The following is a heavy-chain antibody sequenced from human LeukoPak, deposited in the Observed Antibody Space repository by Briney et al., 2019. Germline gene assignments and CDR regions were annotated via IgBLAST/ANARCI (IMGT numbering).Heavy chain of an antibody. CDR3: AREVVYKSIYY. D-gene: IGHD2-8*02. V-gene: IGHV1-18*01. CDR1: GYTFTSYA. CDR2: ISPYNGNT. J-gene: IGHJ4*02. Sequence: ASVKVSCKTSGYTFTSYAISWVRQAPGQGLEWMGWISPYNGNTNYAQKLQGRVTVTTDTSTSTAYMELRNLRSDDTAMYYCAREVVYKSIYYWGQGTLVTVSS.